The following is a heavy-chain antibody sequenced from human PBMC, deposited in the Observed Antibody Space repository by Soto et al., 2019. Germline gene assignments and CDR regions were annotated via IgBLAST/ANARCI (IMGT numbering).Heavy chain of an antibody. D-gene: IGHD3-10*01. J-gene: IGHJ4*02. CDR2: MNPNSGST. CDR1: GYTFTSYD. Sequence: GASVKVSCKASGYTFTSYDINWVRQATGQGLEWMGWMNPNSGSTGYAQKFQGRVTMTRNTSISTAYMELSSLRSEDTAVYYCARVGSRMVRGVIPYWGQGTLVTVSS. V-gene: IGHV1-8*01. CDR3: ARVGSRMVRGVIPY.